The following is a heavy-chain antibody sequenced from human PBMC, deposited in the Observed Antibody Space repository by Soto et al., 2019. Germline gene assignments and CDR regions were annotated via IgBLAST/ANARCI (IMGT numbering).Heavy chain of an antibody. J-gene: IGHJ4*02. D-gene: IGHD1-1*01. Sequence: QVHLVQSGAEVKKPGASVKVSCKASGYTFTSYCITWVRQAPGQGLEWMGWISAHNGNTDYAQKLQGRVIVTRDTSTSTAYMELRILISDDTAVYYCARGRYGDYWGQGALVTVSS. CDR3: ARGRYGDY. V-gene: IGHV1-18*01. CDR1: GYTFTSYC. CDR2: ISAHNGNT.